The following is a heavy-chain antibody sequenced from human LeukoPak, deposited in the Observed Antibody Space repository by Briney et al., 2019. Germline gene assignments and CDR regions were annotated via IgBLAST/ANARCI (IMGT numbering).Heavy chain of an antibody. CDR2: IAYGVST. D-gene: IGHD3-22*01. J-gene: IGHJ4*02. Sequence: SETLSLTCTVSGGSISRINYCWGWIRQPPGKGLEWIGSIAYGVSTYYSPSLKSRVTISVDTSKNQFSMKLSSVTVADTAVYYCARAIYYRSGYYFPPHYWGQGTLVTVSS. CDR3: ARAIYYRSGYYFPPHY. CDR1: GGSISRINYC. V-gene: IGHV4-39*01.